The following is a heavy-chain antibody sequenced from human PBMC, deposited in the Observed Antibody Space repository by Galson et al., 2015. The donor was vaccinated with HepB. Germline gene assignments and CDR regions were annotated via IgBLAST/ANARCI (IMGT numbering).Heavy chain of an antibody. V-gene: IGHV3-48*01. D-gene: IGHD5-12*01. CDR3: ARDGGGYDYYYYYYMDV. CDR2: ISSSSSTI. Sequence: SLRLSCAASGFTFSSYSMNWVRQAPGKGLEWVSYISSSSSTIYYADSVKGRFTISRDNAKNSLYLQMNSLRAEDTAVYYCARDGGGYDYYYYYYMDVWGKGTTVTVSS. J-gene: IGHJ6*03. CDR1: GFTFSSYS.